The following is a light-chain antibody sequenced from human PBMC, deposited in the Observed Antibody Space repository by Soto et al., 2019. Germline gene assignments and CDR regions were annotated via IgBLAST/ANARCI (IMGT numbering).Light chain of an antibody. CDR2: EGS. CDR1: RSDVGSYNL. J-gene: IGLJ1*01. V-gene: IGLV2-23*03. CDR3: CSYAGSSTFPYV. Sequence: SALTQPASVSGSPEQSITISCTGTRSDVGSYNLVSWYQQHPGKAPKLIIYEGSERPSGVSNRFSGSKSGNTASLTISGLQAEDEADYYCCSYAGSSTFPYVFGSGTKLTVL.